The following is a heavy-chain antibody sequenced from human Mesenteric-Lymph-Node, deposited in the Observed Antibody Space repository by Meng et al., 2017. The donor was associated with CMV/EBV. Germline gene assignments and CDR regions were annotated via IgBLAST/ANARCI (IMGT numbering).Heavy chain of an antibody. D-gene: IGHD2-2*02. Sequence: ASVKVSCKASGYTFTSYYMHWVRQAPGQGLEWMGIINPSGGSTSYAQKFQGRVTMTRDTSTSTVYMELSSLRSEDTAVYYCARDRPYCSSTSCYTGGWFDPWGQGTLVTVSS. CDR2: INPSGGST. J-gene: IGHJ5*02. V-gene: IGHV1-46*01. CDR1: GYTFTSYY. CDR3: ARDRPYCSSTSCYTGGWFDP.